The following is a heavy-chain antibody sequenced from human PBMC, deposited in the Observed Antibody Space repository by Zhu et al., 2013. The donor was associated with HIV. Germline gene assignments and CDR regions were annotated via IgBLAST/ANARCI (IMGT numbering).Heavy chain of an antibody. CDR3: ARDRRRDGYNFFLVGQAGGYFDY. CDR1: GGSISSGGYY. Sequence: QVQLQESGPGLVKPSQTLSLTCTVSGGSISSGGYYWSWIRQHPGKGLEWIGYIYYSGSTYYNPSLKSRVTISVDTSKNQFSLKLSSVTAADTAVYYCARDRRRDGYNFFLVGQAGGYFDYWGQGTLVTVPS. CDR2: IYYSGST. J-gene: IGHJ4*02. V-gene: IGHV4-31*03. D-gene: IGHD5-12*01.